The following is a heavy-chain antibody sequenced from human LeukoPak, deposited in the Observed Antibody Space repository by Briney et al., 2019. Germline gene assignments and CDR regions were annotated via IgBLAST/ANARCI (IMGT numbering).Heavy chain of an antibody. D-gene: IGHD5-24*01. J-gene: IGHJ4*02. Sequence: SETLSLTCPVSSGSISSGVYYWSWIRQHPGKGLEWIGYIYYSGSTYYNPSLKSRVTISVDTSKYQFSLKLSSVTAADTAVYYCARGVRWLQLSYFDYWGQGTLVTVSS. V-gene: IGHV4-31*03. CDR1: SGSISSGVYY. CDR2: IYYSGST. CDR3: ARGVRWLQLSYFDY.